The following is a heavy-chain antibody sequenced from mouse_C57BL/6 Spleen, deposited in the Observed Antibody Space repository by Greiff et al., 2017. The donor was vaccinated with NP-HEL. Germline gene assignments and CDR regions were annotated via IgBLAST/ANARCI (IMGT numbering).Heavy chain of an antibody. CDR2: IYPGNSDT. CDR1: GYTFTSYW. Sequence: EVKLVESGTVLARPGASVKMSCKTSGYTFTSYWMHWVKQRPGQGLEWIGAIYPGNSDTSYNQKFKGKAKLTAVTSASTAYMELSSLTNEDSAVYYCTKGYGSSPLFAYWGQGTLVTVSA. CDR3: TKGYGSSPLFAY. V-gene: IGHV1-5*01. J-gene: IGHJ3*01. D-gene: IGHD1-1*01.